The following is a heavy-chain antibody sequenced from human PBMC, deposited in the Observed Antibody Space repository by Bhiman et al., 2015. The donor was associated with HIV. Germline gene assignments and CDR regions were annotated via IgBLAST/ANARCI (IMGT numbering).Heavy chain of an antibody. J-gene: IGHJ4*02. D-gene: IGHD3-3*01. CDR2: ISWNSDII. CDR3: ARPLSRRGFLEWLSFDFDY. CDR1: GFFFEDYA. Sequence: EVLLVESGGGLVQPGRSLRLSCAASGFFFEDYAMHWVREGPGKGLEWVSGISWNSDIIGYGDSVKGRFTISRDNAKNSLYLQMNDVRSEDTALYYCARPLSRRGFLEWLSFDFDYWGQGILVTVSS. V-gene: IGHV3-9*01.